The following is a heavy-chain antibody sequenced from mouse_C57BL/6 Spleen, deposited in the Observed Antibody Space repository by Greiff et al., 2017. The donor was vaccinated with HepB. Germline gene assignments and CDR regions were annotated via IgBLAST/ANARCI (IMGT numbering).Heavy chain of an antibody. CDR1: GFTFSSYG. CDR3: AREGLGPYFDY. Sequence: EVQRVESGGDLVKPGGSLKLSCAASGFTFSSYGMSWVRQTPDKRLEWVATISSGGSYTYYPDSVKGRFTISRDNAKNTLYLQMSSLKSEDTAMYYCAREGLGPYFDYWGQGTTLTVSS. CDR2: ISSGGSYT. J-gene: IGHJ2*01. D-gene: IGHD3-3*01. V-gene: IGHV5-6*01.